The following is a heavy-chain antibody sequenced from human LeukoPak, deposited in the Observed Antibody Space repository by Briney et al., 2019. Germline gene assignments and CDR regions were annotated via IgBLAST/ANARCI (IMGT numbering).Heavy chain of an antibody. CDR2: ISSSSSYI. D-gene: IGHD3-22*01. J-gene: IGHJ4*02. Sequence: PGGSLRLSCAASGFTFSSYSMNWVRQAPGKGLEWVSPISSSSSYIYYADSVKGRFTISRDNAKNSLYLQMNSLRVEDTAVYFCAKRGVVIRVILVGFHKEASYFDSWGQGALVTVSS. V-gene: IGHV3-21*04. CDR3: AKRGVVIRVILVGFHKEASYFDS. CDR1: GFTFSSYS.